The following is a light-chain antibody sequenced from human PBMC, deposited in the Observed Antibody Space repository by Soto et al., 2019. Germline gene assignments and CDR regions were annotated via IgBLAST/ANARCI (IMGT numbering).Light chain of an antibody. CDR3: QQYDNLPPWT. Sequence: EIEMTQAPATLFVSPGERATLSCKAIQSVGTYLAWYQQKPGQAPRLLIYGASTRATGVPARFSGGGSGAEFTLTISSLQSEDFAIYHCQQYDNLPPWTFGQGTKVDIK. CDR1: QSVGTY. V-gene: IGKV3-15*01. CDR2: GAS. J-gene: IGKJ1*01.